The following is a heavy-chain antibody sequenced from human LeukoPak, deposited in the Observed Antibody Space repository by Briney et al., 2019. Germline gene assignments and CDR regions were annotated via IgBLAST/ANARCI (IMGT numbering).Heavy chain of an antibody. CDR1: GYTFTNYG. CDR2: ISGYSGNK. D-gene: IGHD5/OR15-5a*01. J-gene: IGHJ4*02. V-gene: IGHV1-18*01. Sequence: ASVKVSCKASGYTFTNYGISLVRQAPAQGLEWMGWISGYSGNKKYAEKIQGRVTMTTDTSTSTTYTELRSLRSDDTAVYYCARDAVSTTTVGGIDYWGQGTLVTVSS. CDR3: ARDAVSTTTVGGIDY.